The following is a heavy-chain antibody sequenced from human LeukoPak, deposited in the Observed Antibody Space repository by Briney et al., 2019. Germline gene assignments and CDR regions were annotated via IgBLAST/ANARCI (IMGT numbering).Heavy chain of an antibody. J-gene: IGHJ4*02. D-gene: IGHD3-22*01. V-gene: IGHV5-51*01. Sequence: GESLKISCKGSGYSFSNYWIGWVRQMPGKGLEWMAIIYPGDSHTTYNPSFQGQVTISADKSISTTYLQWSSLKASDTAMYYCAREGLTDFYDSSGSMGEAMDYWGQGTLVTVSS. CDR3: AREGLTDFYDSSGSMGEAMDY. CDR1: GYSFSNYW. CDR2: IYPGDSHT.